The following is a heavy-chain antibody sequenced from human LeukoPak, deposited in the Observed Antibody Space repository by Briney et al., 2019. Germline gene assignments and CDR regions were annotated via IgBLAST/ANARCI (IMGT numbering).Heavy chain of an antibody. CDR1: GFTFDDYA. CDR3: AKDRDPPYVGNSYGYYSDY. Sequence: GGSLRLSCAASGFTFDDYAMHWVRQAPGKGLEWVSGISWNSGSIGYADFAKGRFTISRDNARNSLFLQMNTLKPEDTALYYCAKDRDPPYVGNSYGYYSDYWGQGTLVTVSS. V-gene: IGHV3-9*01. J-gene: IGHJ4*02. D-gene: IGHD5-18*01. CDR2: ISWNSGSI.